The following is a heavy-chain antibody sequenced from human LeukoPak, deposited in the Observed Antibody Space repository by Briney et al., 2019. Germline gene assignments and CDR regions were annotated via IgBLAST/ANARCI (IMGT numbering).Heavy chain of an antibody. Sequence: GGSLRLSCEASGFTFSRYSLTWVRQAPGKGLEWVSSISSSSSYIYYADSVKGRFTISRDNAKNSLYLQMNSLRAEDTALYYCARQADTAMLIWSFTDYWGQGTLVTVS. CDR1: GFTFSRYS. D-gene: IGHD5-18*01. CDR2: ISSSSSYI. J-gene: IGHJ4*02. CDR3: ARQADTAMLIWSFTDY. V-gene: IGHV3-21*01.